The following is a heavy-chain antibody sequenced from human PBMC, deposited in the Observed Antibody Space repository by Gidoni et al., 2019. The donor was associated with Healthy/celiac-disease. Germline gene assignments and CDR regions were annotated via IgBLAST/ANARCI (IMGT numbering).Heavy chain of an antibody. V-gene: IGHV4-34*01. J-gene: IGHJ3*02. CDR2: INHSGST. Sequence: QVQLQQWGAGLLKPSETLSLTCAVYGGSFSVYYWSWIRQPPGKGLEWIGKINHSGSTNYNPSLKSRVTISVDTSKNQFSLKLSSVTAADTAVYYCARVVPGIAVAGTRVYAFDIWGQGTMVTVSS. CDR1: GGSFSVYY. D-gene: IGHD6-19*01. CDR3: ARVVPGIAVAGTRVYAFDI.